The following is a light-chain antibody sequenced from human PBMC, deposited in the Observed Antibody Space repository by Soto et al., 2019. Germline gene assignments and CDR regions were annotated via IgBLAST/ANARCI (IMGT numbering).Light chain of an antibody. CDR2: AAS. V-gene: IGKV3-20*01. Sequence: EVVTTQSPSTLSLSPFERSTLSCRASQGLGTNLAWYQQKPGQAPRLLIYAASTRATGVPGRFSGSGSGTQFTLTISRLEPEDFAVYYCQQYGSSPWTFGQGTKVDI. J-gene: IGKJ1*01. CDR3: QQYGSSPWT. CDR1: QGLGTN.